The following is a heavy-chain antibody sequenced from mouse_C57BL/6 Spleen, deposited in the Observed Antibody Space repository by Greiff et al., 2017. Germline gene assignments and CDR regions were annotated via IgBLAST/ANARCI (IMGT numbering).Heavy chain of an antibody. CDR2: IYPGGGYT. J-gene: IGHJ2*01. CDR3: ARSYYGSSYDY. CDR1: GYTFTNYW. V-gene: IGHV1-63*01. D-gene: IGHD1-1*01. Sequence: VKLVESGAELVRPGTSVKMSCKASGYTFTNYWIGWAKQRPGHGLEWIGDIYPGGGYTNYNEKFKGKATLTADKSSSTAYMQFSSLTSEDSAIYYCARSYYGSSYDYWGQGTTLTVSS.